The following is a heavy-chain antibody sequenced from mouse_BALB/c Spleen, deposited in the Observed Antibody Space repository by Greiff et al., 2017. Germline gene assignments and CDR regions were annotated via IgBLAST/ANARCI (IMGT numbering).Heavy chain of an antibody. J-gene: IGHJ3*01. CDR2: INPNNGGT. Sequence: VHVKQSGPELVKPGASVKIPCKASGYTFTDYNMDWVKQSHGKSLEWIGDINPNNGGTIYNQKFKGKATLTVDKSSSTAYMELRSLTSEDTAVYYCARSGYYGSSSWFAYWGQGTLVTGSA. CDR1: GYTFTDYN. D-gene: IGHD1-1*01. V-gene: IGHV1-18*01. CDR3: ARSGYYGSSSWFAY.